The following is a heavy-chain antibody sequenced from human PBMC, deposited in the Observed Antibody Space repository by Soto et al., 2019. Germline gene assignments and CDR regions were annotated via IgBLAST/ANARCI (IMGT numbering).Heavy chain of an antibody. D-gene: IGHD3-3*01. CDR3: AKVEHTSAALLRFLEWGDYYYYGMDV. J-gene: IGHJ6*02. CDR1: GFTFSDHY. Sequence: PGGSLRLSCAASGFTFSDHYMSWIRQAPGKGLEWVSAISGSGGSTYYADSVKGRFTISRDNSKNTLYLQMNSLRAEDTAVYYCAKVEHTSAALLRFLEWGDYYYYGMDVWGQGTTVTVSS. CDR2: ISGSGGST. V-gene: IGHV3-23*01.